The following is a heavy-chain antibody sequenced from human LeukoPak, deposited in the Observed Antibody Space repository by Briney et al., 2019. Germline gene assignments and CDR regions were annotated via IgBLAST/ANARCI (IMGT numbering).Heavy chain of an antibody. CDR3: ARQSERWELLIRD. CDR1: GYTFTSDG. J-gene: IGHJ4*02. V-gene: IGHV1-18*01. Sequence: GASVKVSCKASGYTFTSDGISWVRQAPGQGVECMGWISAYNGNTNYAQKLQGRVTMTTDTSTSTAYMELRSLRSDDTAVYYCARQSERWELLIRDWGQGTLVTVSS. CDR2: ISAYNGNT. D-gene: IGHD1-26*01.